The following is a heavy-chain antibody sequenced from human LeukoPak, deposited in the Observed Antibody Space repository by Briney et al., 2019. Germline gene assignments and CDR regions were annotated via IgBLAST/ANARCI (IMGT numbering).Heavy chain of an antibody. CDR3: AKKPATIKFPFDI. D-gene: IGHD5-24*01. CDR2: ISTTGGYT. V-gene: IGHV3-23*01. CDR1: GFSFSTYD. Sequence: GGSLRLSCVGSGFSFSTYDMGWVRQTPGKGLEWVSAISTTGGYTEDADSVKGRFTISRDDSQNTLFLQMHSLRAEDTAVYYCAKKPATIKFPFDIWGQGTLVTVSP. J-gene: IGHJ4*02.